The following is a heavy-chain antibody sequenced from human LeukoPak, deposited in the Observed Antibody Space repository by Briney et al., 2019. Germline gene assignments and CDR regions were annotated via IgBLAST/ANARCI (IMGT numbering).Heavy chain of an antibody. Sequence: PGGSLRLSCAASGFTFSSYWMSWVRQAPGKGLEWVANIKQDGSEKNYVDSVKGRFTISRDNAKNSLYLQMNSLRAEDTAVYYCARDPILAGATGGADYWGQGTLVTVSS. D-gene: IGHD1-26*01. CDR1: GFTFSSYW. V-gene: IGHV3-7*01. CDR3: ARDPILAGATGGADY. J-gene: IGHJ4*02. CDR2: IKQDGSEK.